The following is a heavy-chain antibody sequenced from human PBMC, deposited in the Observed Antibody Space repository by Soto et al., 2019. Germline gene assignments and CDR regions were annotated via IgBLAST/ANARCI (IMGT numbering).Heavy chain of an antibody. CDR3: ARDRSYSLDV. CDR2: INSDGSST. Sequence: GSLRFSCAVSGSTFSNDWMHWVRQAPGKGLVWVSHINSDGSSTNYADFVKGRFTIARDNAKNTVYLQMNSLRAEDTAVYYCARDRSYSLDVWGQGTTVTVSS. CDR1: GSTFSNDW. V-gene: IGHV3-74*01. J-gene: IGHJ6*02.